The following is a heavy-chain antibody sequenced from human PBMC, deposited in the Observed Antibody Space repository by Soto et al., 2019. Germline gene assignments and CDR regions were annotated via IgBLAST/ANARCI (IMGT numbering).Heavy chain of an antibody. CDR1: GYTFTGHY. Sequence: ASVKVSCKASGYTFTGHYIHWVRQAPEQGPEWMGEIGPESGATRYAQKFQGRVTMTRDTSITTVYMELKNLSPDDTAIYYCGRGRSGQIVVFYWGQGTPVTVSS. V-gene: IGHV1-2*02. D-gene: IGHD1-26*01. CDR2: IGPESGAT. J-gene: IGHJ4*02. CDR3: GRGRSGQIVVFY.